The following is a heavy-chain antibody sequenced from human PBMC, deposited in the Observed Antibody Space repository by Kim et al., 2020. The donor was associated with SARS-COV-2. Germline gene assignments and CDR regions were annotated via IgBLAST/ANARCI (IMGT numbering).Heavy chain of an antibody. CDR3: AKSGTNYVGLYYYDWMDV. J-gene: IGHJ6*02. CDR2: ISYDGSNQ. CDR1: GFTFTHYC. Sequence: GGSLRLSCAASGFTFTHYCMHWVRQAPGKGLEWVAIISYDGSNQYYADSLKGRFTISRDNTKNTLYLQMNSLRPEDTAFYYCAKSGTNYVGLYYYDWMDVWGQGTPVTVSS. V-gene: IGHV3-30*18. D-gene: IGHD3-10*01.